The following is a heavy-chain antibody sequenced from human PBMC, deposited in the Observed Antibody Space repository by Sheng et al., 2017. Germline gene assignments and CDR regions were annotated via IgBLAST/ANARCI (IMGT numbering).Heavy chain of an antibody. Sequence: QVQLQQWGAGLLKPSETLSLTCAVYGGSFSGYYWSWIRQPPGKGLEWIGEINHSGSTNYNPSLKSRVTISVDTSKNQFSLKLSSVTAADTAVYYCARQAVTTFFYWYFDLWGRGTLVTVSS. D-gene: IGHD4-17*01. CDR2: INHSGST. J-gene: IGHJ2*01. V-gene: IGHV4-34*01. CDR3: ARQAVTTFFYWYFDL. CDR1: GGSFSGYY.